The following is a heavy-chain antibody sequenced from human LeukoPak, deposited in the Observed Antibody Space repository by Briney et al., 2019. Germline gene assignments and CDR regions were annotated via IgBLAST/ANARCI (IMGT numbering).Heavy chain of an antibody. D-gene: IGHD2-2*01. CDR2: IYSGGNT. CDR1: GFTVSSNS. V-gene: IGHV3-53*01. Sequence: GGSLRLSCTVSGFTVSSNSMSWVRQAPGKGLEWVSFIYSGGNTHYSDSVKGRFTISRDNSKNTLYLQMNSLRAEDTAVYYRAREKVPSAIGGFDYWGQGTLVTVSS. J-gene: IGHJ4*02. CDR3: AREKVPSAIGGFDY.